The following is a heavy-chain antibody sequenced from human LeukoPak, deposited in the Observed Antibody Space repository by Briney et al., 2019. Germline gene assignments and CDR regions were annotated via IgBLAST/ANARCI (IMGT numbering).Heavy chain of an antibody. V-gene: IGHV4-59*12. CDR1: GGSISSYY. J-gene: IGHJ4*02. Sequence: SETLSLTCTVSGGSISSYYWSWIRQPPGKGLEWIGYIYYSGSINYNPSLKSRVTISVDTSKNQFSLKLSSVTAADTAVYYCASGREFVILTGYHTQQFDYWAREPWSPSPQ. CDR2: IYYSGSI. CDR3: ASGREFVILTGYHTQQFDY. D-gene: IGHD3-9*01.